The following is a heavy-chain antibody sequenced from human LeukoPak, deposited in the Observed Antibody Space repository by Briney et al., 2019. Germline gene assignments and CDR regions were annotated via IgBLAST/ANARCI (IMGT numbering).Heavy chain of an antibody. J-gene: IGHJ3*02. D-gene: IGHD3-22*01. CDR1: GGTFISYA. V-gene: IGHV1-69*13. Sequence: ASVKVSCKASGGTFISYAISWVRQAPGQGLEWMGGIIPIFGTANYAQKFQGRVTITADESTSTAYMELSSLRSEDTAVYYCARVEYDSSGYYTFSAFDIWGQGTMVTVSS. CDR3: ARVEYDSSGYYTFSAFDI. CDR2: IIPIFGTA.